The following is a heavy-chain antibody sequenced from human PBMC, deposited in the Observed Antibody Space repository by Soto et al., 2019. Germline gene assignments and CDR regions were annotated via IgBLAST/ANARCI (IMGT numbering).Heavy chain of an antibody. CDR1: GFTFSSYG. Sequence: QVQLVESEGGVVQPGRSLRLSCAASGFTFSSYGMYWVRQAPGKGLEWVARISYDGSDQFYGDSVKGRFTISRDNSKNILYVQMNSLRSEDTAVYYCAKDTGADYWGQGTVVTVSA. J-gene: IGHJ4*02. D-gene: IGHD3-10*01. CDR2: ISYDGSDQ. V-gene: IGHV3-30*18. CDR3: AKDTGADY.